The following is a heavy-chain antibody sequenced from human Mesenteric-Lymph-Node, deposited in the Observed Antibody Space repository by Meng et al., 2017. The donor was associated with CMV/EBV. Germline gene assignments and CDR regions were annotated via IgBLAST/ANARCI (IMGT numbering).Heavy chain of an antibody. CDR1: TFSSYW. D-gene: IGHD6-6*01. J-gene: IGHJ4*02. V-gene: IGHV4-39*07. CDR2: IYYSGST. CDR3: ARQLSYSSSSGYFDY. Sequence: TFSSYWMSWVRQAPGKGLEWIGSIYYSGSTYYNPSLKSRVTISVDTSKNQFSLKVNSVTAADTAVYYCARQLSYSSSSGYFDYWGQGTLVTVS.